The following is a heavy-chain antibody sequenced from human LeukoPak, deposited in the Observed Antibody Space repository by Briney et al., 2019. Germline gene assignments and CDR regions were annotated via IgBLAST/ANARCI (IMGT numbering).Heavy chain of an antibody. CDR2: IYYSGST. D-gene: IGHD3-3*01. V-gene: IGHV4-59*12. Sequence: SETLSLTCTVSGGSISSYYWSWIRQPPGKGLEWIGYIYYSGSTNYNPSLKSRVTISVDTSKNQFSLKLSSVTAADTAVYYCARTRGLRFLEWLLYGPHYYFDYWGQGTLVTVSS. CDR1: GGSISSYY. J-gene: IGHJ4*02. CDR3: ARTRGLRFLEWLLYGPHYYFDY.